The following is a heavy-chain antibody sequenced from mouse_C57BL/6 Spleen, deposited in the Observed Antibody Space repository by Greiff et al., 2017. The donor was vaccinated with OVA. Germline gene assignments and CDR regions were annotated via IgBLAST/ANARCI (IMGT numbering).Heavy chain of an antibody. CDR2: IDPETGGT. V-gene: IGHV1-15*01. CDR1: GYTFTDYE. J-gene: IGHJ4*01. Sequence: VKLQQSGAELVRPGASVTLSCKASGYTFTDYEMHWVKQTPVHGLEWIGAIDPETGGTAYNQKFKGKAILTADKSSSIAYMELRSLTSEDSAVYYCTRRELDPYAMDYWGQGTSVTVSS. CDR3: TRRELDPYAMDY.